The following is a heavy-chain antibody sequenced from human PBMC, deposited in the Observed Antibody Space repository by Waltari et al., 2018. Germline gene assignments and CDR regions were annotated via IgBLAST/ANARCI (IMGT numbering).Heavy chain of an antibody. CDR2: IYYSGST. V-gene: IGHV4-59*01. Sequence: QVQLQESGPGLVKPSETLSLTCTVSGGSISSYYWSWIRQPPGKGLEWIGYIYYSGSTNYNPSLKSRVTISVDTSKNQFSLKLSSVTAADTAVYYCASLGTASGSWGQGTLVTVSS. J-gene: IGHJ5*02. CDR3: ASLGTASGS. D-gene: IGHD2-21*02. CDR1: GGSISSYY.